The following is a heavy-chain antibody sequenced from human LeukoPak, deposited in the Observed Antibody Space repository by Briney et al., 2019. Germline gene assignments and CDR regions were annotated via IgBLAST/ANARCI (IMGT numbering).Heavy chain of an antibody. D-gene: IGHD3-22*01. V-gene: IGHV3-23*01. CDR2: ISGSGGST. CDR1: GFTFSSYA. Sequence: GGSLRLSCAASGFTFSSYAMSWVRQAPGKGLEWVSAISGSGGSTYYADSVKGRFTISRDNSKNTLYLQMNSLRAEDTAVYYCAKSYSYDSSGYSDYWGQGTLVTVSS. CDR3: AKSYSYDSSGYSDY. J-gene: IGHJ4*02.